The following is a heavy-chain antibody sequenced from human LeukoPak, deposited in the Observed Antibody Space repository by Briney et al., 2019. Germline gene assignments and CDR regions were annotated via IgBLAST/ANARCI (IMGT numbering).Heavy chain of an antibody. J-gene: IGHJ4*02. D-gene: IGHD6-13*01. CDR1: GGSISSGGYS. CDR3: ARGVAAAGIDY. Sequence: SETLSLTCAVSGGSISSGGYSWSWIRQPPGKGLEWIGYIYQSGSTYYNPSLKSRVTISVDRSKNQFSLKLSSVTAADTAVYYCARGVAAAGIDYWGQGTLVTVSS. CDR2: IYQSGST. V-gene: IGHV4-30-2*01.